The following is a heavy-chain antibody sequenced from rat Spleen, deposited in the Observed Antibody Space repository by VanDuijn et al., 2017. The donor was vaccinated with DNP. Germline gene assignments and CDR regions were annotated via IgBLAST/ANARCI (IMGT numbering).Heavy chain of an antibody. Sequence: EVQLQESGPGLVKTSQSLSLTCSVTGYSITSSYRWNWIRKFPGNNLEWMGYINTAGSTNYNPSLKSRISITRDTSKNQFFLQVNSVTTEDTATYYCARHDNYGWFAYWGQGTLVTVSS. CDR1: GYSITSSYR. J-gene: IGHJ3*01. CDR3: ARHDNYGWFAY. V-gene: IGHV3-3*01. CDR2: INTAGST. D-gene: IGHD1-10*01.